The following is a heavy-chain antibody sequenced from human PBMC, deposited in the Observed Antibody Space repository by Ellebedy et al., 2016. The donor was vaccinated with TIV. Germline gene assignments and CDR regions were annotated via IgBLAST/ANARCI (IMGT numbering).Heavy chain of an antibody. CDR3: AKGSMVWGLAG. V-gene: IGHV4-34*01. D-gene: IGHD3-10*01. CDR1: VPSITGYH. CDR2: VHHRGGT. Sequence: SETLSLXXEIDVPSITGYHWAWVRQPPGKGLEWIGDVHHRGGTRYISSLKGRVTISLDTSRKEFSLYITSVTAADTALYFCAKGSMVWGLAGWGQGTLVIVSS. J-gene: IGHJ4*02.